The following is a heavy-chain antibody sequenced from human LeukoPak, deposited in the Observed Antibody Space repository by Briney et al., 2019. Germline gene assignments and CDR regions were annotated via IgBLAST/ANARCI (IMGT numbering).Heavy chain of an antibody. CDR2: INPNSGGT. CDR1: GYTFTGYY. V-gene: IGHV1-2*02. CDR3: ARYSTRGQTPRGDPRYFDY. J-gene: IGHJ4*02. D-gene: IGHD6-13*01. Sequence: GASVKVSCKASGYTFTGYYMHWVRQAPGQGLEWMGWINPNSGGTNYAQKFQGRVTMTRDTSISTAYMELSRLRSDDTAVYYCARYSTRGQTPRGDPRYFDYWGQGTLVTVSS.